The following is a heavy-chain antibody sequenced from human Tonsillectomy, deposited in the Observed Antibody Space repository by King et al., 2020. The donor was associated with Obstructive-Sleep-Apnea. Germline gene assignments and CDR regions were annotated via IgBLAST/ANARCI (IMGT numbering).Heavy chain of an antibody. J-gene: IGHJ4*02. CDR1: GFTFSSYG. Sequence: VQLVESGGGVVQPGRSLRLSCAASGFTFSSYGFHWVRQAPGKGLEWVAGIWYDGSKKYYPDSVKGRFTISRDDYKNTLYLQMNSLRVEDTAVYYCARVGKFCGGDCRYSGGLDYWGQGSLVTVSS. CDR3: ARVGKFCGGDCRYSGGLDY. CDR2: IWYDGSKK. V-gene: IGHV3-33*01. D-gene: IGHD2-21*02.